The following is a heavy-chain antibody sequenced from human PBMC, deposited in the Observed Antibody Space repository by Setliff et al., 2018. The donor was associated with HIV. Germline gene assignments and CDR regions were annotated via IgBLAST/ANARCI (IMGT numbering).Heavy chain of an antibody. CDR3: ARGRSYYDSSGYYYNWFDP. D-gene: IGHD3-22*01. CDR1: GGSISSHY. CDR2: IYYSGST. V-gene: IGHV4-59*11. Sequence: SETLSLTCTVSGGSISSHYWSWIRQPPGKGLEWIGYIYYSGSTNYNPSLKSRVTISVDTSKDQFSLKLSSVTAADTAVYYCARGRSYYDSSGYYYNWFDPWGQGTLVTVSS. J-gene: IGHJ5*02.